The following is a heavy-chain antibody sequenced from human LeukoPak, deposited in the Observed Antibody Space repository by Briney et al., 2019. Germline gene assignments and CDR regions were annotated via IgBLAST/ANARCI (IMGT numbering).Heavy chain of an antibody. J-gene: IGHJ6*02. CDR2: INYSGHT. Sequence: SETLSLTCALSGGSFSGNYWSWIRQAPGKGQEWIGEINYSGHTNYNPSLQSRVSLSIDTSKNQFALTLNSVTAADTAMYFCAVLMRHFGMDVWGQGTTVLVSS. CDR3: AVLMRHFGMDV. V-gene: IGHV4-34*01. D-gene: IGHD3-3*02. CDR1: GGSFSGNY.